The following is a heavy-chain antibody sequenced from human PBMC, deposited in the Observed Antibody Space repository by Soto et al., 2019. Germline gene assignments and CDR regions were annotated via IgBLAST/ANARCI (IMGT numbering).Heavy chain of an antibody. Sequence: GGSLRLSCVASGFSFSTYSMNWVRQAPGKGLEWISYITASSRTIYYADSVEGRFTISRDNAKNSLYLQMNSLRDEDTAVYYCARDYYDSSGYFANWGQGTLVTVSS. CDR1: GFSFSTYS. CDR2: ITASSRTI. D-gene: IGHD3-22*01. CDR3: ARDYYDSSGYFAN. V-gene: IGHV3-48*02. J-gene: IGHJ4*02.